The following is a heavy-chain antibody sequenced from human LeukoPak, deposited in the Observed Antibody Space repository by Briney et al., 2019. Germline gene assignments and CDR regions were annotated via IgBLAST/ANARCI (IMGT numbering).Heavy chain of an antibody. CDR1: GFTFGSYW. CDR2: INQAGTEK. J-gene: IGHJ4*02. D-gene: IGHD5-24*01. CDR3: ARVRGGYYFDY. V-gene: IGHV3-7*04. Sequence: GGSLRLSCAASGFTFGSYWMNWLHQAPPKELEWVANINQAGTEKYYVDSVKGRFTISRDNAKNSLFLQMDRLRGEDTAVYFCARVRGGYYFDYWGQGTMVTVSS.